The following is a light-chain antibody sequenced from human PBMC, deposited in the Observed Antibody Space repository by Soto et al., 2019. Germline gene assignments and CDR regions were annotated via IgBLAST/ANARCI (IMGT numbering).Light chain of an antibody. Sequence: QSVLTQPASVSGSPGQSITISCTGTSSDVGGYNYVSWYQQHPGKDPKLMIYAVSNRLSGVSNRFSVSKSGNTASLTISGLQAEDEADYYCCSYTSSSTRVFGTGTKLPVL. CDR1: SSDVGGYNY. V-gene: IGLV2-14*01. CDR2: AVS. J-gene: IGLJ1*01. CDR3: CSYTSSSTRV.